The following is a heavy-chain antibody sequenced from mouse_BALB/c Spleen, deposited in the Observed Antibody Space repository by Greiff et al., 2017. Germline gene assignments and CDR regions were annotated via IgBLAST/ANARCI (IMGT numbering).Heavy chain of an antibody. CDR2: IYPGDGDT. V-gene: IGHV1-80*01. D-gene: IGHD1-1*02. CDR1: GYAFSSYW. J-gene: IGHJ2*01. Sequence: QVQLKQSGAELVRPGSSVKISCKASGYAFSSYWMNWVKQRPGQGLEWIGQIYPGDGDTNYNGKFKGKATLTADKSSSTAYMQLSSLTSEDSAVYFCARWGGNLFDYWGQGTTLTVSS. CDR3: ARWGGNLFDY.